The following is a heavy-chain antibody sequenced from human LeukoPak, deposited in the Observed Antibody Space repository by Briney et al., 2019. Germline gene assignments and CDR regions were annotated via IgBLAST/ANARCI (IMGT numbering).Heavy chain of an antibody. Sequence: SETLSLTCAVYGGSFSGYYWSWIRQPPGKGLEWIGYIYYSGSTNYNPSLKSRVTISVDTSKNQFSLKLSSVTAADTAVYYCARDAGYGDYVWGQGTLVTVSS. V-gene: IGHV4-59*01. CDR1: GGSFSGYY. D-gene: IGHD4-17*01. J-gene: IGHJ4*02. CDR3: ARDAGYGDYV. CDR2: IYYSGST.